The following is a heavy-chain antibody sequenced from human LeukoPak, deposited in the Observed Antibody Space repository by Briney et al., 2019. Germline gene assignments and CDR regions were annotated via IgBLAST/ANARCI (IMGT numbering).Heavy chain of an antibody. D-gene: IGHD1-26*01. V-gene: IGHV1-18*01. CDR3: ARDVYSGSCRAQH. CDR1: GYTFTSYG. CDR2: ISAYNGNT. J-gene: IGHJ1*01. Sequence: ASVKVSCKASGYTFTSYGISWVRQAPGQGLEWIGWISAYNGNTNYAQKFQGRVTMTRDTSTSTVYMELSSLRSEDTAVHYCARDVYSGSCRAQHWGQGTLVTVSS.